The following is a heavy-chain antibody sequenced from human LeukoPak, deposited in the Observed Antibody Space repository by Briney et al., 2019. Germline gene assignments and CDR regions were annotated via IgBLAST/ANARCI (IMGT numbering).Heavy chain of an antibody. Sequence: GRSLRLSCAASGFTFNNYAMHWVRKAPGKGLEWVAVISYDGSNKYYAASVKGRFTISRDNSKNTLYLQMNSLRAEDTAVYYCARDLYYGGKSRLSSWGQGTLVTVSS. D-gene: IGHD4-23*01. CDR1: GFTFNNYA. CDR2: ISYDGSNK. J-gene: IGHJ4*02. V-gene: IGHV3-30-3*01. CDR3: ARDLYYGGKSRLSS.